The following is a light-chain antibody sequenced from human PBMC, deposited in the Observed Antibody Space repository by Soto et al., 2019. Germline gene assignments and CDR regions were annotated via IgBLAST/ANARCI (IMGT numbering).Light chain of an antibody. J-gene: IGLJ1*01. CDR3: TSYTSSSPYV. Sequence: QSALTQPASVSGSPGQSITISCTGTSSDVGGYNYVSWYQQHPGKAPKLMIYEVSNRPSGVSNRFSGSKSGNTASLTISGLQAEDEPDYSCTSYTSSSPYVSGTGTKLTVL. CDR1: SSDVGGYNY. V-gene: IGLV2-14*01. CDR2: EVS.